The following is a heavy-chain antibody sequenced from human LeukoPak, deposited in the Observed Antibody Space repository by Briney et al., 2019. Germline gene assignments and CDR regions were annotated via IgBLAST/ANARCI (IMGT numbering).Heavy chain of an antibody. Sequence: GGSLRLSCAASGFTFSNSAMSWVRQAPGKGLEWVSTLSGSGITTYYADSVKGRFTISRDNSKNTLYLQMNSLRAEDTAVYYCAKGIYSSGWSYFDYWGQGTLVIVSS. CDR3: AKGIYSSGWSYFDY. D-gene: IGHD6-19*01. CDR2: LSGSGITT. J-gene: IGHJ4*02. V-gene: IGHV3-23*01. CDR1: GFTFSNSA.